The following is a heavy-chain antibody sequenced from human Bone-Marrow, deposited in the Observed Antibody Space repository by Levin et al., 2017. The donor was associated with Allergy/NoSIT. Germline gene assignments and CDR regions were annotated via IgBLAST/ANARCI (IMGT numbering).Heavy chain of an antibody. CDR1: GGSVSSGSYF. J-gene: IGHJ6*03. CDR3: ARELIFDILTRYHYYYYMDV. V-gene: IGHV4-61*02. D-gene: IGHD3-9*01. Sequence: PSETLSLTCTVSGGSVSSGSYFWTWVRQPAGKGLEWIGRISTTGTTSYNPSLKSRVTMSLDTSENQFSLKLTSVTAADTAVYLCARELIFDILTRYHYYYYMDVWGTGTTVTVSS. CDR2: ISTTGTT.